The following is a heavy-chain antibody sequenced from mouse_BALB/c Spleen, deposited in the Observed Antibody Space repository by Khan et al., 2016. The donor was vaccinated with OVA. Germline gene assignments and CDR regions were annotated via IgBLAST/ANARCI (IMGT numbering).Heavy chain of an antibody. D-gene: IGHD2-14*01. V-gene: IGHV2-4-1*01. CDR3: TRVYYRYDSYFDF. J-gene: IGHJ1*01. Sequence: QVQLKESGPGLVQPSQSLSITCTVTDFSLSTYGIHWVRQSPGKGLEWLGVIWSGGSTDYNAAFISRLSISKDNSKSQDFFKLNSLQTDDTAIYDGTRVYYRYDSYFDFWGAGTTVTVAA. CDR1: DFSLSTYG. CDR2: IWSGGST.